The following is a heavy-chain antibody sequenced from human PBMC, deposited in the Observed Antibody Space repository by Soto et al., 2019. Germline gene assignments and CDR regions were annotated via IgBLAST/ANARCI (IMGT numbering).Heavy chain of an antibody. Sequence: EGQMLESGGGLVQPGGSLRLSCATSGFTFSTFALRWVRQAPGKGLEWVAAISGSGGNTHYADSVKGRFTISRDNSKSTLYLQMAGLRAEDAAVYDCAPPLLRSVNEFEYWGQGTLFTVSS. CDR2: ISGSGGNT. J-gene: IGHJ4*02. D-gene: IGHD4-17*01. CDR1: GFTFSTFA. CDR3: APPLLRSVNEFEY. V-gene: IGHV3-23*01.